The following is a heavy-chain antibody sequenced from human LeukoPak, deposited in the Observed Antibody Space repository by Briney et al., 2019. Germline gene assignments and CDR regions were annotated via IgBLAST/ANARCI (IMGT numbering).Heavy chain of an antibody. CDR1: GFTFSSYG. V-gene: IGHV3-30*18. CDR2: ISYDGSNK. J-gene: IGHJ4*02. D-gene: IGHD4-23*01. CDR3: AKDSTVVTDYFDY. Sequence: GGSLRLSCAASGFTFSSYGMHWVRQAPGKGLEWVAVISYDGSNKYYADSVKGRFTISRDNSKNTLYLQMNSLRAEDTAVYYCAKDSTVVTDYFDYWGQGTLVTVSS.